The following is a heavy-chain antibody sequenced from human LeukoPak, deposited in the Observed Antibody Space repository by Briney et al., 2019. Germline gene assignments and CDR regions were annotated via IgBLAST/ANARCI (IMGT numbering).Heavy chain of an antibody. D-gene: IGHD3-10*01. J-gene: IGHJ4*02. CDR1: GFTFSSYW. V-gene: IGHV3-7*01. CDR2: INQDGSKK. CDR3: TTDRGYSTLDD. Sequence: GGSLRLSCADSGFTFSSYWMTWARQAPGKGLEWVANINQDGSKKDHVDSVKGRFTISRDNAKKTLYLQMDSLRTDDTAVYYCTTDRGYSTLDDWGQGTLVTVSS.